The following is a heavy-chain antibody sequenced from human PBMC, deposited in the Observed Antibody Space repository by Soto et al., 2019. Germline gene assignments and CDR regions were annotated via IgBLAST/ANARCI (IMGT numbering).Heavy chain of an antibody. D-gene: IGHD4-17*01. CDR3: ATLIIYGDSD. CDR1: GFTFSSNT. CDR2: ISSSSNYI. V-gene: IGHV3-21*01. J-gene: IGHJ4*02. Sequence: EVQLVESGGGLVKPGGSLRLSCAASGFTFSSNTMNWVRQAPGKGLEWISSISSSSNYIYYTDSVKGRFTISRDNAKNSLYLQMNSLRAEDTAVYYCATLIIYGDSDWGQGTLVTVSS.